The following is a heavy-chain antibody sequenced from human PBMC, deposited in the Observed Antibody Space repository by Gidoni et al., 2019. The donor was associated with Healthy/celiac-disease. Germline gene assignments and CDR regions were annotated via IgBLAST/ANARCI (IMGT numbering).Heavy chain of an antibody. CDR1: GGSISSGDYY. Sequence: QVQLQESGPGLVKPSQTLSLTCTVSGGSISSGDYYWSWIRQPPGKGLEWIGYIYYSGSTYYNPSLKSRVTISVDTSKNQFSLKLSSVTAADTAVYYCARVVWERSDSGILRQYYYYYYGMDVWGQGTTVTVSS. J-gene: IGHJ6*02. V-gene: IGHV4-30-4*01. CDR3: ARVVWERSDSGILRQYYYYYYGMDV. CDR2: IYYSGST. D-gene: IGHD1-26*01.